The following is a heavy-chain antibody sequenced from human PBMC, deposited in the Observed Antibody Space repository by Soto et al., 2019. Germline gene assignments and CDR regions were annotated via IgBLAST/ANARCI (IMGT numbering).Heavy chain of an antibody. CDR1: GFTFSSYS. CDR2: ISSSSSYI. J-gene: IGHJ3*02. Sequence: GGSLRLSCAASGFTFSSYSMNWVRQAPGKGLEWVSSISSSSSYIYYAGSVKGRFTISRDNAKNSLYLQMNSLRAEDTAVYYCARDYYDSSGYYGDVDAFDIWGQGTMVTVSS. CDR3: ARDYYDSSGYYGDVDAFDI. V-gene: IGHV3-21*01. D-gene: IGHD3-22*01.